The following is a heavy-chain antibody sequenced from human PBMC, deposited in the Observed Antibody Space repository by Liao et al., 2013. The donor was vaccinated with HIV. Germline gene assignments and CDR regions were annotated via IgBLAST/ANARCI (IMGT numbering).Heavy chain of an antibody. CDR1: GGSVSSGYYS. Sequence: QVQLQASGPGLVKPSQTLSLTCTVSGGSVSSGYYSWTWIRQPAGKGLECIGRIYTSGSINYNPSLRSRATISVDTSKNQFSLNLTSVTAADTAVYYCASSIIMVRGVHKLDYWGQGTLVTVSS. V-gene: IGHV4-61*02. CDR3: ASSIIMVRGVHKLDY. D-gene: IGHD3-10*01. J-gene: IGHJ4*02. CDR2: IYTSGSI.